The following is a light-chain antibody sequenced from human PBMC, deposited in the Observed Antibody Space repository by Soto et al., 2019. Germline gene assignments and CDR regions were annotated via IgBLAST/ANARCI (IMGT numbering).Light chain of an antibody. CDR1: QSVDTY. J-gene: IGKJ1*01. CDR3: HQRQSWPRT. V-gene: IGKV3-11*01. Sequence: EIVLTQSPATLSLSPGERATLSCRASQSVDTYLAWYQHRPGQAPRLLIYDASNRATGISARFSGSGFGTDFTLTISSLEPEDFAVYYCHQRQSWPRTFGQGTKVDIK. CDR2: DAS.